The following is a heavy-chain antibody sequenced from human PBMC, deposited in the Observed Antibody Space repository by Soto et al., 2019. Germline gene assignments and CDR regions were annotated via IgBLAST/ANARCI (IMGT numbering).Heavy chain of an antibody. Sequence: SETLSLTCTVSGGPITNYWSWIRQVPGKGLEWLGYIYDSGSTYYNPSLKSRISMSLDTSKNQFSLKLSSVTAADTVVYYCARVDLDYVTGMDVWGQGTTVTVSS. CDR1: GGPITNY. V-gene: IGHV4-30-4*01. J-gene: IGHJ6*02. D-gene: IGHD4-17*01. CDR2: IYDSGST. CDR3: ARVDLDYVTGMDV.